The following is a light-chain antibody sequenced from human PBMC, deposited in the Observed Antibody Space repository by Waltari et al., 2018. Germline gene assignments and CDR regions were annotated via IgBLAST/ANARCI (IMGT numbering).Light chain of an antibody. J-gene: IGLJ3*02. CDR3: CSFTSRSTWV. Sequence: QSALTQPASVSGSPGQSITISCTGTTSDVGGYNYVSWYQQHPGKVPKLLIFDVSNRPSGVSKRFSVSKSGNTASLTISGLPAEDESDYYCCSFTSRSTWVFGGGTKLTVL. V-gene: IGLV2-14*01. CDR2: DVS. CDR1: TSDVGGYNY.